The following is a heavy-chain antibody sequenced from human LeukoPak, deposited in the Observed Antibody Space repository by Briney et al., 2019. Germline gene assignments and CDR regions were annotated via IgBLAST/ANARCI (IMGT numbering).Heavy chain of an antibody. CDR3: ARSRYGDFDY. Sequence: SGTLSLTCAVSGGSISSGNWWNWVRQPPGKGLEWIGELYYSGSPNYNPSLKTRVTISVDSSENQFSLKLTSVTAADTAVYFCARSRYGDFDYWGQGTLVTVSS. CDR2: LYYSGSP. J-gene: IGHJ4*02. D-gene: IGHD4-17*01. V-gene: IGHV4-4*02. CDR1: GGSISSGNW.